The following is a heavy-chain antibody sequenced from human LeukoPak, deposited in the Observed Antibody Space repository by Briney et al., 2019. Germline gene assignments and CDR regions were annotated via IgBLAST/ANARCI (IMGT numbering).Heavy chain of an antibody. Sequence: ASVKVSCKASGGTFSSYAISWVRQAPGQGLEWMGIINPSGGSTSYAQKFQGRVTMTRDTSTSTVYMELSSLRSEDTAVYYCARSQSNDAGDYWGQGTLVTVSS. CDR1: GGTFSSYA. CDR2: INPSGGST. V-gene: IGHV1-46*01. D-gene: IGHD1-1*01. CDR3: ARSQSNDAGDY. J-gene: IGHJ4*02.